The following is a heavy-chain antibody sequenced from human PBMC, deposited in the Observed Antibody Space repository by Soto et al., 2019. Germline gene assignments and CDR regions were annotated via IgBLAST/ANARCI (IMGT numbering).Heavy chain of an antibody. Sequence: GASVKVSCKASGGTFSSYAISWVRQAPGQGLEWMGGIIPIFGTANYAQKFQGRVTITADESTSTAYMELSSLRSEDTAVYYCARGGDYYDSNWFDPWGQGTLVTVSS. V-gene: IGHV1-69*13. D-gene: IGHD3-22*01. CDR1: GGTFSSYA. CDR3: ARGGDYYDSNWFDP. J-gene: IGHJ5*02. CDR2: IIPIFGTA.